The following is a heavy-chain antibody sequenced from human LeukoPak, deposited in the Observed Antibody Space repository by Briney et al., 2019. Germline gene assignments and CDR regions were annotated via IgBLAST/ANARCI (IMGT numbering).Heavy chain of an antibody. D-gene: IGHD3-10*01. Sequence: GGSLRLSCAASGFTFSTYAMNWVRQAPGKGLEWVSYISSSSSIYYADPVKGRFTISRDNAKNSLYLQMNSLRAEDTAVYYCARGVNLWFGELLGPFDYWGQGTLVTVSS. V-gene: IGHV3-48*04. J-gene: IGHJ4*02. CDR1: GFTFSTYA. CDR2: ISSSSSI. CDR3: ARGVNLWFGELLGPFDY.